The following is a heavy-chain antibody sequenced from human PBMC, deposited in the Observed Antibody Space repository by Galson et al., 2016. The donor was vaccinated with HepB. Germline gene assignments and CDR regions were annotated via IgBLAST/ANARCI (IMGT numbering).Heavy chain of an antibody. J-gene: IGHJ6*02. CDR1: GFTLSSYS. CDR2: ISSSSIYI. D-gene: IGHD5-18*01. CDR3: ARAEWIQLIDGMDV. Sequence: SLRLSCAGSGFTLSSYSMNWVRQAPGKGLEWVSSISSSSIYIYYADSVRGRFTISRDNAKNSLFLQMNSLRAEDTAVYYCARAEWIQLIDGMDVWGQGTTVTVSS. V-gene: IGHV3-21*01.